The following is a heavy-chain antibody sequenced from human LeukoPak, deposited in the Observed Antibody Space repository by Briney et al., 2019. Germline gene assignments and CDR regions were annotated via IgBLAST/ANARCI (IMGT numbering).Heavy chain of an antibody. CDR1: GFTFSSYA. Sequence: GGSLRLSCAASGFTFSSYAMTWVRQAPGKGLEWVSTISGSGSSTYYADSVKGRFTISRDNSKNTLYLQMNSLRAEDTAVYSCAKGLRSSGWYRGFGYWGQGTLVTVSS. J-gene: IGHJ4*02. V-gene: IGHV3-23*01. CDR2: ISGSGSST. CDR3: AKGLRSSGWYRGFGY. D-gene: IGHD6-19*01.